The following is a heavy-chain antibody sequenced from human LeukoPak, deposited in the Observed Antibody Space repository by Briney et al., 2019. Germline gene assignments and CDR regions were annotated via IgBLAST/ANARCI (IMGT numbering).Heavy chain of an antibody. CDR1: GFTLSSYA. J-gene: IGHJ4*02. D-gene: IGHD7-27*01. CDR3: AKVLTGDRGYFDY. Sequence: GGSLRLSCAASGFTLSSYAMSWVRQAPGKGLEWVSTISGGGGSTNYADSVKGRFTISRDNSKNTLYLQMNSLRAEDTAVYYCAKVLTGDRGYFDYWGQGTLVTVPS. CDR2: ISGGGGST. V-gene: IGHV3-23*01.